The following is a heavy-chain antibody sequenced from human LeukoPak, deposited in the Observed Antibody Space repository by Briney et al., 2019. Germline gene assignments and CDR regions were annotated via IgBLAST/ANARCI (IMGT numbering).Heavy chain of an antibody. CDR2: IWYDGSNK. V-gene: IGHV3-33*01. CDR3: ARDHYYGSGSYYTTGYYFDY. J-gene: IGHJ4*02. Sequence: GGSLRLSCAASGFTFSSYGMHWGRQAPGKGLEWVAVIWYDGSNKYYADSVKGRFTISRDNSKNTLYLQMNSLRAEDTAVYYCARDHYYGSGSYYTTGYYFDYWGQGTLVAVSS. CDR1: GFTFSSYG. D-gene: IGHD3-10*01.